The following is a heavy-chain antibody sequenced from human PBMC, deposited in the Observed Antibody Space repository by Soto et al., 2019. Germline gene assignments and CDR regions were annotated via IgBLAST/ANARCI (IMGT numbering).Heavy chain of an antibody. D-gene: IGHD3-22*01. CDR1: GYTXTGYY. V-gene: IGHV1-2*02. J-gene: IGHJ5*02. CDR3: ALGSIEVYYYDSSASWFDP. Sequence: SXKISYKASGYTXTGYYMHLVRQAPGQGLEWMGWINPNSCGTNYAQKFQGRVTMTSDTSISTAYIELSRLRSDDTAVYYCALGSIEVYYYDSSASWFDPWGQGTLLTVSP. CDR2: INPNSCGT.